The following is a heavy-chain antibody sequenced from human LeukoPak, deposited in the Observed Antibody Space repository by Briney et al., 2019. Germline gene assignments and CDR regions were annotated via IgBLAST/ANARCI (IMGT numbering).Heavy chain of an antibody. V-gene: IGHV4-39*01. J-gene: IGHJ4*02. CDR1: GGSISSTTYY. D-gene: IGHD3-10*01. CDR2: IYYSGST. CDR3: ARQYGSGSSYTPVVDL. Sequence: SETLSLTCTVSGGSISSTTYYWGWIRQPPGKGLEWIGSIYYSGSTYYNPSLKSRVTISVDTSKNQFSLKLNSLTAAETAVYYCARQYGSGSSYTPVVDLWGQGTLVTVSS.